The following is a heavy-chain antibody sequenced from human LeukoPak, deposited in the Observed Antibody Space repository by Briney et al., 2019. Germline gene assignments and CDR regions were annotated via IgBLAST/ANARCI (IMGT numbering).Heavy chain of an antibody. J-gene: IGHJ6*02. V-gene: IGHV1-8*02. CDR2: MNPNSGNT. CDR3: ARVLSSSGYYYRYYYGMDV. Sequence: ASVKVSCKASGGTFSSYDINWVRQATGQGLEWMGWMNPNSGNTGYAQKFQGRVTMTRNTSISTAYMELSSLRSEDTAVYYCARVLSSSGYYYRYYYGMDVWGQGTTVTVSS. CDR1: GGTFSSYD. D-gene: IGHD3-22*01.